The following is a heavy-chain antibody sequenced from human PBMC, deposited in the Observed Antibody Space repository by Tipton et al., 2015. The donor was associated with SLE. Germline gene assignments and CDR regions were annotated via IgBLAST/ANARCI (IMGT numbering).Heavy chain of an antibody. Sequence: TLSLTCNVSGNSISSAVYSWSWIRPLPGKGLEWIGYLSYTRSTYYNPSLKSRATISVDPSKSQLSLRLSSVTAADTAVYYCARAGAASGARWFDTWGRGTLVAVSS. J-gene: IGHJ5*02. CDR3: ARAGAASGARWFDT. V-gene: IGHV4-31*03. D-gene: IGHD6-13*01. CDR1: GNSISSAVYS. CDR2: LSYTRST.